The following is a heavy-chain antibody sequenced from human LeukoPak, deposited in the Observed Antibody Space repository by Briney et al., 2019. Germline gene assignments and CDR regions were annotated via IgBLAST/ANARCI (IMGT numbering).Heavy chain of an antibody. D-gene: IGHD5-12*01. V-gene: IGHV3-23*01. CDR3: AKGTYSGYDSNAFDI. CDR2: ISGSGGSK. CDR1: GFTFRSYA. J-gene: IGHJ3*02. Sequence: GGSLRLSCAASGFTFRSYAMSWVRQAPGKGLEWVSAISGSGGSKSYADSVKGRITISRDNSKNTLWLQMNSLRAEDTAVYYCAKGTYSGYDSNAFDIWGQGTMVTVSS.